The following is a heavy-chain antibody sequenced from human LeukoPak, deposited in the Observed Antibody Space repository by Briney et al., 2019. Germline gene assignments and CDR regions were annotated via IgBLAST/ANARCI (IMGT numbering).Heavy chain of an antibody. CDR1: GFSFDEYA. V-gene: IGHV3-9*01. CDR3: AKDIRRYGSYWYAADF. J-gene: IGHJ4*02. Sequence: GRSLRLSCAASGFSFDEYAMRWVRQAPGKGLEWVSGITWNMGSIVYADSVEVRFTISIDNAKNSLYLQMNSLRAEDTALYYCAKDIRRYGSYWYAADFWGQGTLVTVSS. D-gene: IGHD6-13*01. CDR2: ITWNMGSI.